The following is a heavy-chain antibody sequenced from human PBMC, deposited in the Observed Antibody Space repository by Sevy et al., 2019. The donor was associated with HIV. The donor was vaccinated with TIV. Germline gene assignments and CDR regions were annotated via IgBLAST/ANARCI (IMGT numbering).Heavy chain of an antibody. J-gene: IGHJ5*02. V-gene: IGHV3-48*02. CDR3: ARGRGTYHDFFWFDP. Sequence: GGSLRLSCAASGFTFSSYSMNWVRQAPGKGLEWVSYISSSSSTIYYADSVKGRFTISRDNAKNSLYLQMNSLRDEDTAVYYCARGRGTYHDFFWFDPWGQGTLVTVSS. CDR2: ISSSSSTI. CDR1: GFTFSSYS. D-gene: IGHD3-3*01.